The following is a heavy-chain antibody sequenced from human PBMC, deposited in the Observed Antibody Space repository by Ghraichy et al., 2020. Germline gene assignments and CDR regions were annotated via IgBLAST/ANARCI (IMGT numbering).Heavy chain of an antibody. D-gene: IGHD6-19*01. CDR2: IKTSGGDI. CDR1: GFSISDYH. V-gene: IGHV3-11*01. CDR3: AREVDSGAWYKDL. J-gene: IGHJ5*02. Sequence: GGSLRLSCAASGFSISDYHMSWIRQAPGKGLEWLSYIKTSGGDIYYADSVKGRFTVSRDDAKNSLSLQMNSLRVEDTAIYYCAREVDSGAWYKDLWGQGTLVTVSS.